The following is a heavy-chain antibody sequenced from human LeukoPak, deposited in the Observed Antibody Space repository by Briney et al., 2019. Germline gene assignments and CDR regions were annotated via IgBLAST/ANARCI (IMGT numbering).Heavy chain of an antibody. V-gene: IGHV1-2*02. J-gene: IGHJ4*02. CDR1: GYTFIGYY. CDR3: AGFPHNYDSPLS. CDR2: INPNNGGT. D-gene: IGHD5-12*01. Sequence: ASVKVSCKASGYTFIGYYMHWVRQAPGQGLEWMGWINPNNGGTNYAQKFQGRVTMTRDTSISTAYMELSRLRSDDTAVYYCAGFPHNYDSPLSWGQGTLVTVSS.